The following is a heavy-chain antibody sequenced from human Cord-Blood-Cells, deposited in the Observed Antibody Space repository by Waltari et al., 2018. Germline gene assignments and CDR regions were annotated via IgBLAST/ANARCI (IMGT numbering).Heavy chain of an antibody. J-gene: IGHJ6*03. D-gene: IGHD2-15*01. V-gene: IGHV1-24*01. CDR1: GYPLPELS. CDR2: FDPEEGET. Sequence: QVQLVQSGAEVKKPGASVKLPGKVSGYPLPELSMHCWRQAPGKGLEWTGGFDPEEGETIYAQKFQGRVTMTEDTSTDTAYKELSSLRSEDTAVYYCATGVVVVAATHYYYMDVWGKGTTVTVSS. CDR3: ATGVVVVAATHYYYMDV.